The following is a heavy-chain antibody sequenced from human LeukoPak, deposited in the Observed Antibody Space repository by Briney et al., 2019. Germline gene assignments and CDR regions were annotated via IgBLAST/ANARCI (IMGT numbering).Heavy chain of an antibody. CDR1: GGSISSSSYY. D-gene: IGHD4-17*01. Sequence: SETLSLTCTVSGGSISSSSYYWGWIRQPPGKGLEWIGSIYYSGSTYYNPSLKSRVTISVDTSKNQFSLKLSSVTAADTAVYYCAGPNTADDAFDIWGQGTMVTVSS. J-gene: IGHJ3*02. CDR3: AGPNTADDAFDI. CDR2: IYYSGST. V-gene: IGHV4-39*01.